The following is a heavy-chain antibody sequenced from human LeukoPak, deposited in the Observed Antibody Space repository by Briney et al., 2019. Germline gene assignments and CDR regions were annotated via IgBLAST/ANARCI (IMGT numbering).Heavy chain of an antibody. V-gene: IGHV1-2*06. D-gene: IGHD1-26*01. CDR3: TRESGSYHGNDF. J-gene: IGHJ4*02. CDR1: EYTFTGYY. CDR2: INPNNGGT. Sequence: ASVKVSCKASEYTFTGYYMHWVRQAPGQGLEWMGRINPNNGGTNYAQKLQGRVTMTGDTFISTAYMELSSLRSDDTAVYYCTRESGSYHGNDFWGQGTLVTVSS.